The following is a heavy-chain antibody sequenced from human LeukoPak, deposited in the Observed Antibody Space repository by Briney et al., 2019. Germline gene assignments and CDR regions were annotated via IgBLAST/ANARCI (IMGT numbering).Heavy chain of an antibody. Sequence: GGSLRLSCAASQFSISYDWMHWVRQAPGKGLEWVASIKEDGRDIHYLDSVKGRFTISRDNAKSSLYLHMSSLRAEDTAVYYCATPSRGPTVTSTWGQGTPVIVSS. CDR3: ATPSRGPTVTST. J-gene: IGHJ4*02. V-gene: IGHV3-7*01. CDR1: QFSISYDW. CDR2: IKEDGRDI. D-gene: IGHD4-17*01.